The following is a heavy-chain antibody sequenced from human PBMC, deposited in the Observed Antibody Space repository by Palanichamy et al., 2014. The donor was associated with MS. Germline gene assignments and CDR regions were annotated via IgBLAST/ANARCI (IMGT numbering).Heavy chain of an antibody. D-gene: IGHD2-15*01. J-gene: IGHJ6*02. CDR2: IIPXFGTA. CDR3: ARVCSSTSCYTETGYCSGGSCYGDYYYGMDV. V-gene: IGHV1-69*06. CDR1: EXPSAAML. Sequence: GAEVKKPGSSVKVSCKASEXPSAAMLSAGCDRPLDKGLSGGGIIPXFGTANYARKFQGRVTITADKSTSTAYMELSSLRSEDTAVYYCARVCSSTSCYTETGYCSGGSCYGDYYYGMDVWGQGTTVTVSS.